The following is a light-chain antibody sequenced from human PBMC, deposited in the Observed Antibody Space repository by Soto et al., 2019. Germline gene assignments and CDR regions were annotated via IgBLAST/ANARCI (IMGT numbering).Light chain of an antibody. CDR1: QSVSSN. CDR2: GAS. V-gene: IGKV3-15*01. Sequence: EIVMTQSPANLSVSPGERATLSCRASQSVSSNLAWYQQKPGQGPRLLIYGASTRATGIPARFSGSGSGTEFTLTISSLQSSDFAVYYCQQYNKWRPYTFGQGTKVEIK. CDR3: QQYNKWRPYT. J-gene: IGKJ2*01.